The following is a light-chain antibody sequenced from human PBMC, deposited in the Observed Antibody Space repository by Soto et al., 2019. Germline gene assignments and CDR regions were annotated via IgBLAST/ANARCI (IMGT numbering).Light chain of an antibody. CDR3: NSYAGSNNFWV. CDR1: SSDVGGYNY. Sequence: QSALTQPPSASGSPGQSVTISCTGTSSDVGGYNYVSWFQQHPGKAPKLMIYEVSKRPSGVPDRFSGSKSGNTASLTVSGFQAEDEADYYCNSYAGSNNFWVFGGGTKVTVL. J-gene: IGLJ3*02. CDR2: EVS. V-gene: IGLV2-8*01.